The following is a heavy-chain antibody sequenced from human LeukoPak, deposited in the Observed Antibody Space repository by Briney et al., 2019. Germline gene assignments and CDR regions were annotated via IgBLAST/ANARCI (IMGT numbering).Heavy chain of an antibody. CDR3: TTDPLNLLPYGDPNYYYYYMDV. CDR1: GFTFSNAW. Sequence: GGSLRLSCAASGFTFSNAWMSWVRQAPGKGLEWVGRIKSKTDGGTTDYAAPVKGRFTISRDDSKNTLYLQMNSLKTEDTAVYYCTTDPLNLLPYGDPNYYYYYMDVWGKGTTVTVSS. J-gene: IGHJ6*03. D-gene: IGHD4-17*01. CDR2: IKSKTDGGTT. V-gene: IGHV3-15*01.